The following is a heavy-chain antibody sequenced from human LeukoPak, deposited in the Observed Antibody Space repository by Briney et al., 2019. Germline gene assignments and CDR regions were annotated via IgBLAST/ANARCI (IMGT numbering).Heavy chain of an antibody. CDR1: GGSFSGYY. D-gene: IGHD3-3*01. Sequence: KPSETLSLTCAVYGGSFSGYYWRWIRQPPGKGLEWIGEINHSGSTNYNPSLKSRVTISVDTSKNQFSLKLSSVTAADTAVYYCARVTIFGVVPFDIWGQGTMVTVSS. CDR3: ARVTIFGVVPFDI. V-gene: IGHV4-34*01. CDR2: INHSGST. J-gene: IGHJ3*02.